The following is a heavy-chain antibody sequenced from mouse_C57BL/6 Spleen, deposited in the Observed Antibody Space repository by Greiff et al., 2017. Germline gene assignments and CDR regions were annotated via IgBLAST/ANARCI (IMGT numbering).Heavy chain of an antibody. CDR2: IYPGDGDT. CDR3: ARYYYSNYGLDY. Sequence: VKLVESGPELVKPGASVKISCKASGYAFSSSWMNWVKQRPGQGLEWIGRIYPGDGDTNYNGKFQGKATLTADKSSSTAYMQLSSLTSEDSAVYFCARYYYSNYGLDYWGQGTTLTVSS. D-gene: IGHD2-5*01. J-gene: IGHJ2*01. V-gene: IGHV1-82*01. CDR1: GYAFSSSW.